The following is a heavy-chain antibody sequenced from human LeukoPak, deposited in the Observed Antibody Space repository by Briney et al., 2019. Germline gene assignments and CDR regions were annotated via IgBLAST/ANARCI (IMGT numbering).Heavy chain of an antibody. CDR3: AKGARFLEWYYYYYYMDV. V-gene: IGHV3-30*02. CDR1: GFTFSSYG. D-gene: IGHD3-3*01. CDR2: IRYDGSNK. J-gene: IGHJ6*03. Sequence: GGSLRLSCAASGFTFSSYGMHWVRQAPGKGLEWVAFIRYDGSNKYYADSVKGRFTIPRDNSKNTLYLQMNSLRAEDTAVYYCAKGARFLEWYYYYYYMDVWGKGTTVTVSS.